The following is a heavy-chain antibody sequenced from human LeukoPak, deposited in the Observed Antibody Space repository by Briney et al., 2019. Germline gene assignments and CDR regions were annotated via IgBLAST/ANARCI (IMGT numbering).Heavy chain of an antibody. Sequence: ASVKVSCKASGYTFTSYAMNWVRQAPGQGLEWMGWINTNTGNPTYAQGFTGRFVFSLDTSVSTAYLQISSLKAEDTAVYYCARDARRAGSAARIFDYWGQGTLVTVSS. D-gene: IGHD6-6*01. V-gene: IGHV7-4-1*02. CDR1: GYTFTSYA. CDR3: ARDARRAGSAARIFDY. CDR2: INTNTGNP. J-gene: IGHJ4*02.